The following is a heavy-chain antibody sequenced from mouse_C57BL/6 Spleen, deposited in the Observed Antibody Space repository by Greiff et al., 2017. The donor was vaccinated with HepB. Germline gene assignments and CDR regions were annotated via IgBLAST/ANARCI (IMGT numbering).Heavy chain of an antibody. J-gene: IGHJ2*01. CDR1: GFTFSSYA. Sequence: EVKLMESGGGLVKPGGSLKLSCAASGFTFSSYAMSWVRQTPEKRLEWVATISDGGSYTYYPDNVKGRFTISRDNAKNNLYLHMSHLKSEDTAMYYCARDRGNYFDYWGQGTTLTVSS. CDR3: ARDRGNYFDY. V-gene: IGHV5-4*01. CDR2: ISDGGSYT. D-gene: IGHD3-3*01.